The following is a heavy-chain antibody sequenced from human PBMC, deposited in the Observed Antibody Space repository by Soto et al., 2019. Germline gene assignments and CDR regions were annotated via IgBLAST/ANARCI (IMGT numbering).Heavy chain of an antibody. Sequence: LSLTCAVYGGSFSGYYWSWIRQPPGKGLEWIGEINHSGSTNYNPSLKSRVTISVDTSKNQFSLKLSSLTAAVTAVYYCARDGILYLWCMLSCATDYYYYGMDVWGQGTTVTVSS. CDR1: GGSFSGYY. CDR2: INHSGST. CDR3: ARDGILYLWCMLSCATDYYYYGMDV. D-gene: IGHD2-8*01. J-gene: IGHJ6*02. V-gene: IGHV4-34*09.